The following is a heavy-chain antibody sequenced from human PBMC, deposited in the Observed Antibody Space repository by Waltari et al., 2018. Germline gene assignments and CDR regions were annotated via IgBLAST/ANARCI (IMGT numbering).Heavy chain of an antibody. V-gene: IGHV4-30-4*08. Sequence: QVQLQESGPGLVKPSQTLSLTCTVSGGSISSGAYSWSWIRQPPGKGLEWIGYIYYSGSTYYNPSLKSRVTISVDTSKNQFSLKLSSVTAADTAVYYCARTTVVTCLFDYWGQGTLVTVSS. CDR2: IYYSGST. CDR1: GGSISSGAYS. CDR3: ARTTVVTCLFDY. D-gene: IGHD4-17*01. J-gene: IGHJ4*02.